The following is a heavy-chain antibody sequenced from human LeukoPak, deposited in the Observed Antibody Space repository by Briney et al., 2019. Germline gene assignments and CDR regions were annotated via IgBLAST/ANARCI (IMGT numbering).Heavy chain of an antibody. V-gene: IGHV1-69*04. CDR1: GDTFSRYA. Sequence: SVKDSCKASGDTFSRYAISGGRHAPGQRLEWRGRIIPIFAIANYAQKLQGRVTITADKSTSTAYMELRSLRSDDAAVYYCWGGDYAYAGRYYGMVVWGQGTTVTVSS. D-gene: IGHD3-16*01. CDR3: WGGDYAYAGRYYGMVV. CDR2: IIPIFAIA. J-gene: IGHJ6*02.